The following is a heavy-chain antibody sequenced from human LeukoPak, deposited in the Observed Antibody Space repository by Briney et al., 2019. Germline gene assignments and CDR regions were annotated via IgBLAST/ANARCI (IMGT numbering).Heavy chain of an antibody. Sequence: SETLSLTCTVSGASISSSSYYWGWIRQPPGKGLEWIGSIYYSGSTYYNPFLKSRVTISVDTSKNQFSLKLSSVTAADTAVYYCARGIAKAGTFFDYWGQGTLVTVSS. V-gene: IGHV4-39*01. J-gene: IGHJ4*02. CDR3: ARGIAKAGTFFDY. D-gene: IGHD6-19*01. CDR2: IYYSGST. CDR1: GASISSSSYY.